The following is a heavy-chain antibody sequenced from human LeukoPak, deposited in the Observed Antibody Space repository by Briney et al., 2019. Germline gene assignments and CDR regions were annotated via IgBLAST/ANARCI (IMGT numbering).Heavy chain of an antibody. V-gene: IGHV4-4*02. CDR2: VYHSGST. CDR1: GGSISSSNW. D-gene: IGHD6-13*01. CDR3: ARCIAAAENYYFDY. Sequence: SGTLSLTCAVSGGSISSSNWWSWVRQPPGKGLEWIGEVYHSGSTNYNPSLKGRVTISVDKSKNQFSLKLSSVTAADTAVYYCARCIAAAENYYFDYWGQGTLVTVSS. J-gene: IGHJ4*02.